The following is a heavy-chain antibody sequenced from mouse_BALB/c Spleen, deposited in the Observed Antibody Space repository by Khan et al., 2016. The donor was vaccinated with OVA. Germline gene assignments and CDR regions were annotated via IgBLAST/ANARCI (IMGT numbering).Heavy chain of an antibody. CDR1: GFSLTSYG. V-gene: IGHV2-3*01. Sequence: QVQLKQSGPGLVAPSQSLSITCTVSGFSLTSYGVNWVRQPPGKGLEWLGVIWGGGSTNYHSALISRLSISKDNSKSPVFLKLNSLQTADTATYYCAKWGDLYAMDYWGQGTSVTVSS. J-gene: IGHJ4*01. CDR2: IWGGGST. CDR3: AKWGDLYAMDY.